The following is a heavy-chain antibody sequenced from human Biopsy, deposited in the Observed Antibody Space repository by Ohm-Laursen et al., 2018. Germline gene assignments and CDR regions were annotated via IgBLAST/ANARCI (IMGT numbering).Heavy chain of an antibody. CDR3: ARGTGRYYVYGAFDI. CDR1: GDSINNYY. V-gene: IGHV4-4*07. J-gene: IGHJ3*02. Sequence: TLSLTCTVSGDSINNYYWSWIRQPAGKGLEWIGRIYTSGSPNYNLSLESRVTMSVDTSKNQFYLNLRSVTAADTAVYYCARGTGRYYVYGAFDIWGQGTVVTVSS. D-gene: IGHD1-26*01. CDR2: IYTSGSP.